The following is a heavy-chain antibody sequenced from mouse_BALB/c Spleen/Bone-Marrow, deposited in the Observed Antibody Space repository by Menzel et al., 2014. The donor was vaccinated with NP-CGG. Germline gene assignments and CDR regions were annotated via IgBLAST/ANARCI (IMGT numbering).Heavy chain of an antibody. J-gene: IGHJ2*01. V-gene: IGHV1-18*01. Sequence: VQLKESGPELVKPGASVKISCKTSGYTFTEYTMHWVKQSHGKSLEWIGGINPNNGGTSYNQKFKGKATLTVDKSSSTAYMELRSLTSEDSAVYYCASNYYGSSYLDYWGQGTTLTVSS. CDR2: INPNNGGT. CDR1: GYTFTEYT. D-gene: IGHD1-1*01. CDR3: ASNYYGSSYLDY.